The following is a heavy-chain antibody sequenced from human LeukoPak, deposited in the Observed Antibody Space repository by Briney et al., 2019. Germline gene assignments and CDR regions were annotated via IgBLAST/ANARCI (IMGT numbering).Heavy chain of an antibody. J-gene: IGHJ4*02. CDR1: GFTFNNIG. CDR2: IDFEGVDK. V-gene: IGHV3-30*02. CDR3: AKDLRGGYSSDY. Sequence: PGGSLRLSCAASGFTFNNIGMHWVRQAPGKGLEFVSFIDFEGVDKYYADSVKGRFTISKDYSKATLYLQMNSLRPEDTAIYYCAKDLRGGYSSDYWGQGTLVTVSS. D-gene: IGHD4-23*01.